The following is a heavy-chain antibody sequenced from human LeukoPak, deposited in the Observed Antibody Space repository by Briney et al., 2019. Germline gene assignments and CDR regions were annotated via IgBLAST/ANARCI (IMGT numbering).Heavy chain of an antibody. D-gene: IGHD1-20*01. J-gene: IGHJ4*02. V-gene: IGHV1-69*05. CDR2: IIPIFGTA. CDR1: GYTFTSYG. Sequence: ASVKVSCKASGYTFTSYGISRVRQAPGQGLEWMGGIIPIFGTANYAQKFQGRVTITTDESTSTAYMELSSLISEDTAVYYCARDGDNWNLDYWGQGTLVTVSS. CDR3: ARDGDNWNLDY.